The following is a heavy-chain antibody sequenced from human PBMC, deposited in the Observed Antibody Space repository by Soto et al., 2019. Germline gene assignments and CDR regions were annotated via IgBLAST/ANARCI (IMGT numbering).Heavy chain of an antibody. V-gene: IGHV4-59*01. CDR3: ARDSSCSSSWYGEDYYYYGMDV. J-gene: IGHJ6*02. Sequence: SETLSLTCTVSGGSISSYYWSWIRQPPGKGLEWIGYIYYSGSTNYNPSLKSRVTISVDTSKNQFSLKLSSVTAADTAVYYCARDSSCSSSWYGEDYYYYGMDVWGQGTTVTVSS. D-gene: IGHD6-13*01. CDR1: GGSISSYY. CDR2: IYYSGST.